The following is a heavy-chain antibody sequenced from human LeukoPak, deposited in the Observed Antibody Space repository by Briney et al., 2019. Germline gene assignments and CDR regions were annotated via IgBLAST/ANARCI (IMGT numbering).Heavy chain of an antibody. CDR1: GASISSYY. Sequence: SETLSLTCTVSGASISSYYWSWIRQPPGKGLEWIGDIYYSGSIKYNPSLKSRVTISVDTSKNQFSLRLSSVTAADTAVYYCARVRIVGATGGRLDYYFDYWGQGTLVTVSS. J-gene: IGHJ4*02. D-gene: IGHD1-26*01. V-gene: IGHV4-59*01. CDR2: IYYSGSI. CDR3: ARVRIVGATGGRLDYYFDY.